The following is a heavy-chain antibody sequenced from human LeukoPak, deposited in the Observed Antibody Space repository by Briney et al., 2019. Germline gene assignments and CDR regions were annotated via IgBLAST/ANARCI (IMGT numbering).Heavy chain of an antibody. D-gene: IGHD3-9*01. Sequence: SGTLSLTCTVSGGSISSYSWSWIRQPPGKGLEWIGYIYYSGNTNYNPSLKSRVTISIDTSKRQFSLKLSSVTAADTAVYYCARVRLVGYDILTGYYSFDYWGQGTLVTVSS. CDR2: IYYSGNT. V-gene: IGHV4-59*01. J-gene: IGHJ4*02. CDR3: ARVRLVGYDILTGYYSFDY. CDR1: GGSISSYS.